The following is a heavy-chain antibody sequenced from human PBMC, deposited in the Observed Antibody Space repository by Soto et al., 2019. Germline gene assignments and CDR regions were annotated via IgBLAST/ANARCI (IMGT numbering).Heavy chain of an antibody. J-gene: IGHJ4*02. CDR1: GFTFSSYG. Sequence: GGSLRLSCAASGFTFSSYGMSWVRQAPGKGLEWVSTISGNGGSTYYVDSVKGRFTISRDNSKNTLNLQMNSLRADDTAIYYCAKAGGTGTTGDYWGQGTLVTVSS. V-gene: IGHV3-23*01. CDR3: AKAGGTGTTGDY. CDR2: ISGNGGST. D-gene: IGHD1-7*01.